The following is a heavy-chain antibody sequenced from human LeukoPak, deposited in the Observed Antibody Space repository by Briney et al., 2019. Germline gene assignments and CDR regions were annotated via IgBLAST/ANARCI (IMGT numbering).Heavy chain of an antibody. J-gene: IGHJ4*02. V-gene: IGHV3-33*01. Sequence: PGGSLRLSCAASGFTFSSYGMHWVRQAPGKGREWVAVVWFDGSKKYSADSVKGRITISRDDSKNTLYLQMNSLRAEDTAVYYCARGVDYYDSSGTIDYWGQGTLVTVSS. CDR1: GFTFSSYG. D-gene: IGHD3-22*01. CDR2: VWFDGSKK. CDR3: ARGVDYYDSSGTIDY.